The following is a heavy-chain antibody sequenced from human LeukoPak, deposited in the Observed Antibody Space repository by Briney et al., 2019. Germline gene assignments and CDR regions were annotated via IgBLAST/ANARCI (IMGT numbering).Heavy chain of an antibody. CDR3: ARATDYYGMDV. J-gene: IGHJ6*02. CDR1: GGSFSGYY. D-gene: IGHD4-17*01. Sequence: SETLSLTCAVYGGSFSGYYWSLIRQPPGKGLEWIGEINHSGSTNYNPSLKSRVTISVDTSKNQFSLKLSSVTAADTAVYYCARATDYYGMDVWGQGTTVTVSS. CDR2: INHSGST. V-gene: IGHV4-34*01.